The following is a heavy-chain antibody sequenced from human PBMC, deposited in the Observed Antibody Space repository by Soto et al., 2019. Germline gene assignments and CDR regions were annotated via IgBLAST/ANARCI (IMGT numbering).Heavy chain of an antibody. J-gene: IGHJ4*02. CDR2: IYPGDSDT. CDR3: ARLLLQGNYYFDY. D-gene: IGHD3-22*01. Sequence: GESLKISCKGSGYSFTNYWIGWVRQMPGKGLEWMGIIYPGDSDTRYSPSFQGQVTISADKSLSTAYLQWSSLKASDTALYYCARLLLQGNYYFDYWGQGSLVTVSS. V-gene: IGHV5-51*01. CDR1: GYSFTNYW.